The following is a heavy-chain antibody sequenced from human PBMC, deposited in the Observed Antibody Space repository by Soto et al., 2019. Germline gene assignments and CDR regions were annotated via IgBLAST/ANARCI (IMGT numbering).Heavy chain of an antibody. J-gene: IGHJ4*02. CDR1: GYTFTSYG. Sequence: ASVKVSCKASGYTFTSYGMSWVRQAPGQGLEWMGWIRAYNGNTNYEQKLQGRVTMTTDTSTSKAYMELRSLRSDDTAVYYCARALTSDSSGRRVRWFDYWGQGTLVPVSS. CDR3: ARALTSDSSGRRVRWFDY. CDR2: IRAYNGNT. V-gene: IGHV1-18*01. D-gene: IGHD3-22*01.